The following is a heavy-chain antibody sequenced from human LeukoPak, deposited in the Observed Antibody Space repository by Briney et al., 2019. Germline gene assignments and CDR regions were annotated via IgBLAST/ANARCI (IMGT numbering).Heavy chain of an antibody. Sequence: GASLRLSCAASGFTFSNYAMRWVRLAPGAGLEWLSAITGSGGNTYYADSVKGRFTISRDNSKNTVFLQMTSLRAEDTAGYYCAKWGDYGVLTGYYVSDYWGQGTLVTVSS. CDR3: AKWGDYGVLTGYYVSDY. J-gene: IGHJ4*02. V-gene: IGHV3-23*01. CDR1: GFTFSNYA. CDR2: ITGSGGNT. D-gene: IGHD3-9*01.